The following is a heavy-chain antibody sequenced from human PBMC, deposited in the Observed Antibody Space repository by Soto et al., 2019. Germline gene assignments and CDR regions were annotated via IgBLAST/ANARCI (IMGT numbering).Heavy chain of an antibody. J-gene: IGHJ4*02. CDR3: ASNYYDRRSGSSYFDY. CDR2: IYYSGST. CDR1: GGSISSSSYY. Sequence: SETLSLTCTVSGGSISSSSYYWGWIRQPPGKGLEWIGSIYYSGSTYYNPSLKSRVTISVDTSKNQFSLKLSSVTAADTAVYYCASNYYDRRSGSSYFDYWGQGTLVTVSS. D-gene: IGHD3-22*01. V-gene: IGHV4-39*01.